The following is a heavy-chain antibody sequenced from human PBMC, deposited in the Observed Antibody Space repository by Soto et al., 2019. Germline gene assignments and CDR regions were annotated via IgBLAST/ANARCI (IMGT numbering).Heavy chain of an antibody. D-gene: IGHD3-16*01. J-gene: IGHJ4*02. CDR1: GFTFSNSD. V-gene: IGHV3-23*01. CDR3: AKGGGGDHGD. CDR2: ITTGGENS. Sequence: EVQLLESGGGLAQPGGSLRLSCEASGFTFSNSDMYWVRQAPGKGLEWIGSITTGGENSFYADSVKGRFTISRDNSKNPLYLQMNSQRVDDKAIFFCAKGGGGDHGDWGQGSPVAVSS.